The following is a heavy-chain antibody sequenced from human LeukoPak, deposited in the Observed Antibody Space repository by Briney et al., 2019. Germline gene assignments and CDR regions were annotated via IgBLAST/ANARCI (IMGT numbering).Heavy chain of an antibody. CDR3: ARGGGLDV. V-gene: IGHV3-7*03. D-gene: IGHD3-16*01. CDR1: GFTFSSYW. Sequence: GGSLRLSCTASGFTFSSYWMNWARQAPGKGLEWVASINHNGNVNYYVDSVKGRFTISRDNAKNSLHLQMSNLRAEDTAVYFCARGGGLDVWGQGATVTVSS. CDR2: INHNGNVN. J-gene: IGHJ6*02.